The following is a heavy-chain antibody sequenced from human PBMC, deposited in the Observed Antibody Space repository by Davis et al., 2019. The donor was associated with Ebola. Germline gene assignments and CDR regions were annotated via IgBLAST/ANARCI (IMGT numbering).Heavy chain of an antibody. CDR1: VITFSSYA. D-gene: IGHD3-3*01. CDR2: ISGSGGST. CDR3: AKSGLSFGVVKYHYGMDV. Sequence: PGGSLRLSCTDSVITFSSYAMTWVRQAPGKGLEWVSAISGSGGSTYYADSVKGRFTISSDNSKKTLYLQMNSLRAEDTAVYYCAKSGLSFGVVKYHYGMDVWGKGTTVTVSS. J-gene: IGHJ6*04. V-gene: IGHV3-23*01.